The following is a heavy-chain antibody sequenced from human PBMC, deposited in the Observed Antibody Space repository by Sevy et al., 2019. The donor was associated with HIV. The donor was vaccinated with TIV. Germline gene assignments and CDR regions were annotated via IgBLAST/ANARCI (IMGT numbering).Heavy chain of an antibody. CDR2: IWYDGSKI. J-gene: IGHJ4*02. V-gene: IGHV3-33*06. Sequence: GGSLRLSCEASGFTFSNYAMHWVRQAPGKGLAWVALIWYDGSKIFYADSVKGRFTISRDNSESTLYLQMNSLRAEDTALYHCAKGGPNSGYDYYFDYWGQGTLVTVSS. D-gene: IGHD5-12*01. CDR3: AKGGPNSGYDYYFDY. CDR1: GFTFSNYA.